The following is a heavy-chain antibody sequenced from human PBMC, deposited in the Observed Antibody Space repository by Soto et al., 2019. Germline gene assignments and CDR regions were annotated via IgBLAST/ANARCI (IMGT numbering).Heavy chain of an antibody. Sequence: GGSLRLSCAASGFTFSSYSMNWVRQTPGKGLEWVSYISSSSSTIYYAGSVKGRFTISRDNAKNSLYLQMNSLRDEDTAVYYCARGEIAAAWWGFGESRWFDPWGQGTLVTVSS. CDR3: ARGEIAAAWWGFGESRWFDP. D-gene: IGHD6-13*01. CDR1: GFTFSSYS. CDR2: ISSSSSTI. V-gene: IGHV3-48*02. J-gene: IGHJ5*02.